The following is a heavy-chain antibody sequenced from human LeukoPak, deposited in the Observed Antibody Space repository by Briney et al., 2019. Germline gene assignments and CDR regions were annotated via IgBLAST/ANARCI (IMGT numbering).Heavy chain of an antibody. CDR1: GSTFSSYA. CDR3: ARVGGDYRERGYYFDY. V-gene: IGHV1-69*05. J-gene: IGHJ4*02. Sequence: SVKVSCKASGSTFSSYAISWVRQVPGQGLEWMGGIIPIFGTANYAQKFQGRVTITTDESTSTAYMELSSLRSEGTAVYYCARVGGDYRERGYYFDYWGQGTLVTVSS. D-gene: IGHD4-11*01. CDR2: IIPIFGTA.